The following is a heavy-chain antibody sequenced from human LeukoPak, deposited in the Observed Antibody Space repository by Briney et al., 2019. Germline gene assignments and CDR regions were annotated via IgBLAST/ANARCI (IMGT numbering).Heavy chain of an antibody. CDR1: GGSISSSSYY. J-gene: IGHJ4*02. CDR3: ARVDSSGDYFDY. Sequence: SETLSLTCTVSGGSISSSSYYWGWIRQPPGKGLEWIGSIYYSGSTYYNPSLKSRVTISVDTSKNQFSLKLSSVTAADTAVYYCARVDSSGDYFDYWGQGTLVTVSS. V-gene: IGHV4-39*01. CDR2: IYYSGST. D-gene: IGHD3-22*01.